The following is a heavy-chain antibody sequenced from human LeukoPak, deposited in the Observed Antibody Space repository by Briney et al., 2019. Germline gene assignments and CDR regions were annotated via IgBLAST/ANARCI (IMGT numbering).Heavy chain of an antibody. V-gene: IGHV5-51*01. Sequence: GESLKISGKGSGYSFTSYWIGWVRQMPGKGLEWMGIIYPGDSDTRYSPFFQGQVTISADKSISTAYLQWSSLKASDTAMYYCARPVDTAMDDAFDIWGQGTMVTVSS. J-gene: IGHJ3*02. CDR3: ARPVDTAMDDAFDI. D-gene: IGHD5-18*01. CDR1: GYSFTSYW. CDR2: IYPGDSDT.